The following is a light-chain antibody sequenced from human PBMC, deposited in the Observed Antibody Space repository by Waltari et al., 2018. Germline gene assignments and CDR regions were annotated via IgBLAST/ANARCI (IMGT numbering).Light chain of an antibody. V-gene: IGKV3-20*01. CDR2: GAS. CDR1: QGVSRNY. CDR3: QQYDGEGLT. J-gene: IGKJ4*01. Sequence: DIVLTQSPGTLSLSPAVRATLSCRASQGVSRNYLNWYQQKGGQAPRLLIHGASIRATGIPDRFSGSGSGTDFTLTISRLEPEDFAVYYCQQYDGEGLTFGGGTKVEI.